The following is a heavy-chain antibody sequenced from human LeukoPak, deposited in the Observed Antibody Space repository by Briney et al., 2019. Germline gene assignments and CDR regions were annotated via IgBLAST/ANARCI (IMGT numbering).Heavy chain of an antibody. CDR2: ISGSGGST. J-gene: IGHJ4*02. CDR1: GFTFSSYA. Sequence: GGSLRLSCAASGFTFSSYAMSWVRQAPGKGLEWVSAISGSGGSTYYADSVKGRFTISRDNFKNTLYLQMNSLRAEDTAVYYCAKDPKLWFGESPFDYWGQGTLVTVSS. D-gene: IGHD3-10*01. CDR3: AKDPKLWFGESPFDY. V-gene: IGHV3-23*01.